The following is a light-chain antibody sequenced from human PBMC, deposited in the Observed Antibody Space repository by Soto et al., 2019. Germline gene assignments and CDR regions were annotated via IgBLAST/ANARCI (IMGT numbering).Light chain of an antibody. V-gene: IGKV3-20*01. Sequence: ESVLTQSPGTLSLSPGERATLSCRASQSVSNRYFAWYQQKPGQAPRLLIYGISNRATGIPDRFSGSGSETDFTLTISRLEPEDFVLYYCQQYSSLPHTFVQGTKLEV. CDR2: GIS. CDR1: QSVSNRY. CDR3: QQYSSLPHT. J-gene: IGKJ2*01.